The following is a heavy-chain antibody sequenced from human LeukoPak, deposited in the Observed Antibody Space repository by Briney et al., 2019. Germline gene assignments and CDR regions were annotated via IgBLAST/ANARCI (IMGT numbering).Heavy chain of an antibody. CDR2: ISGSGGST. D-gene: IGHD4-17*01. Sequence: GGSLRLSCAASGFTFSIYAMYWVRQAPGKGLEWVSAISGSGGSTYYADSVKGRFTISRDNSKNTLYLQMNSLRAEDTAVYYCAKAGGDYATFDYWGQGTLVTVSS. V-gene: IGHV3-23*01. CDR3: AKAGGDYATFDY. CDR1: GFTFSIYA. J-gene: IGHJ4*02.